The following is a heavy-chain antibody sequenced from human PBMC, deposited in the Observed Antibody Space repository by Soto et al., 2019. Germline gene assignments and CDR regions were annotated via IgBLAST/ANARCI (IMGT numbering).Heavy chain of an antibody. CDR1: GFTFSSYA. J-gene: IGHJ5*02. D-gene: IGHD1-26*01. CDR2: ISGGGVKK. Sequence: GGSLRLSCAASGFTFSSYAMSWVRQAPGKGLEWVSAISGGGVKKYYADSVKGRFTISRDNSKSTVYLELNNLSAEDTAVYHCAKNQGVELVPLATVDWFDPWGQGSVVTVSS. CDR3: AKNQGVELVPLATVDWFDP. V-gene: IGHV3-23*01.